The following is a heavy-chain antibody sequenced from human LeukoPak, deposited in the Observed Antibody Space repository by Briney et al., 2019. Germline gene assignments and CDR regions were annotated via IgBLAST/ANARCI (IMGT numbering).Heavy chain of an antibody. Sequence: GGSLRLSCAASGFTVSSNYMSWVRQAPGKGLEWVSVIYSGGSTYYADSVKGRFTISRDNSKNTLYLQMNSLRAEDTAVYYCARDIGIAAAGTNWFDPWGQGTLVTVSS. V-gene: IGHV3-66*01. D-gene: IGHD6-13*01. J-gene: IGHJ5*02. CDR1: GFTVSSNY. CDR2: IYSGGST. CDR3: ARDIGIAAAGTNWFDP.